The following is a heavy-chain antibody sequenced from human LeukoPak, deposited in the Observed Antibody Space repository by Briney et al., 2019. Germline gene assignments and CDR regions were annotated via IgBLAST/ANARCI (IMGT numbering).Heavy chain of an antibody. Sequence: GGSLRLSCAASGFTFSSYWMSWVRQAPGKGLEWVANIKQDGSEKYYVDSVKGRFTISRDNAKNSLYLQMNSLRAEDTAVYYCARGDVSTVTLNDYWGQGTLVTVSS. CDR1: GFTFSSYW. V-gene: IGHV3-7*01. CDR3: ARGDVSTVTLNDY. CDR2: IKQDGSEK. D-gene: IGHD4-17*01. J-gene: IGHJ4*02.